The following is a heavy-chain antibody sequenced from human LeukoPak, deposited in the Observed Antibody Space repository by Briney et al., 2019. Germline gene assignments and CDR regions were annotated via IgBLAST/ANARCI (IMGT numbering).Heavy chain of an antibody. D-gene: IGHD2-15*01. CDR1: GLTFRNYA. CDR3: AKDWKEVGYCSSGSCYSDY. J-gene: IGHJ4*02. CDR2: ISGSGGST. V-gene: IGHV3-23*01. Sequence: HPGGSLRLSCAASGLTFRNYAMSWVRQPPGKGLEWVSGISGSGGSTYYADSVKGPFTISRDNSKNTLYLQMNSLRAEDTAVYSCAKDWKEVGYCSSGSCYSDYWGQGTLVTVSS.